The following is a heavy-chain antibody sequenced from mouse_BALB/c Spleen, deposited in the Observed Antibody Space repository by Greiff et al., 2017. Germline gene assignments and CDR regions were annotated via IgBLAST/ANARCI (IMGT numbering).Heavy chain of an antibody. Sequence: VNVVESGPGLVAPSQSLSITCTVSGLSLTSYGVHWVRQPPGKGLEWLGVIWAGGSTNYNSALMSRLSISKDNSKSQVFLKMNSLQTDDTAMYYCARGGYGNYSYAMDYWGQGTSVTVSS. D-gene: IGHD2-1*01. J-gene: IGHJ4*01. V-gene: IGHV2-9*02. CDR3: ARGGYGNYSYAMDY. CDR2: IWAGGST. CDR1: GLSLTSYG.